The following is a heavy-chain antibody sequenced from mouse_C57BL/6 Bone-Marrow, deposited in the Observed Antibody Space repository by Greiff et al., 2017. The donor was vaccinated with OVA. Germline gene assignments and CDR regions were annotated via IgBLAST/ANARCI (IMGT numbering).Heavy chain of an antibody. CDR1: GYTFTSYW. CDR2: INPSNGGT. Sequence: VQLQESGTELVKPGASVKLSCKASGYTFTSYWMHWVKQRPGQGLEWIGNINPSNGGTNYNEKFKSKATLTVDKSSSTAYMQLSSLTSEDSAVYYCARIYYDYGGFAYWGQGTLVTVSA. V-gene: IGHV1-53*01. CDR3: ARIYYDYGGFAY. D-gene: IGHD2-4*01. J-gene: IGHJ3*01.